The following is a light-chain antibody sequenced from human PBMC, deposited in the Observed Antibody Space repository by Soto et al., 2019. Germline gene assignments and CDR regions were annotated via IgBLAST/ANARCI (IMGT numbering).Light chain of an antibody. CDR3: SSYSGTNTYV. CDR1: SSDVGGYNF. J-gene: IGLJ1*01. V-gene: IGLV2-8*01. Sequence: QSALTQPPSASGSPGQSVTISCTGTSSDVGGYNFVSWYQQHPGKAPKLIIYEVTKRPSGVPDRFSGSKSGNTASLTVSGLQAEDEADYYCSSYSGTNTYVFGTGTKLTVL. CDR2: EVT.